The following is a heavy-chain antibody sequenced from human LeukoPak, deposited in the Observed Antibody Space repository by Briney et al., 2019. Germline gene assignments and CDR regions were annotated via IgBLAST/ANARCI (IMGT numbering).Heavy chain of an antibody. J-gene: IGHJ4*02. D-gene: IGHD3-22*01. Sequence: PSETLSLTCAVYGGSFSGYYWSWIRQPPGKGLEWIGEINHSGSTNYNPSLKSRVTISVDTSKNQFSLKLSSVTAADTAVYYCARAGYYYDSSGYGYFDYWSQGTLVTVSS. CDR3: ARAGYYYDSSGYGYFDY. CDR1: GGSFSGYY. V-gene: IGHV4-34*01. CDR2: INHSGST.